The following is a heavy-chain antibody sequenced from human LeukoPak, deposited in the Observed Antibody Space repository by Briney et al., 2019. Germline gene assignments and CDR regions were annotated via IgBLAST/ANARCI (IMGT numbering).Heavy chain of an antibody. D-gene: IGHD4-17*01. CDR2: VNHSGYP. Sequence: SETLSLTCDVSGVSFSTYYWSWIRQSPEKGLEWIGGVNHSGYPNYNPSLKSRVTISVDTSKNQFSLKLSSVTAADTAVYYCARQLYGSDYWGQGTLVTVSS. CDR1: GVSFSTYY. J-gene: IGHJ4*02. V-gene: IGHV4-34*01. CDR3: ARQLYGSDY.